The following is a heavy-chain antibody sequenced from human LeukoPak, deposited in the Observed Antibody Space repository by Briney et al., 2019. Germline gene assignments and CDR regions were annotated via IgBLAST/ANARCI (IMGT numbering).Heavy chain of an antibody. D-gene: IGHD2-2*01. J-gene: IGHJ5*02. Sequence: GGSLRLSCAASGFTFSSYGMHWVRQAPGKGLEWVAFIRYDGSNKYYADSVKGRFTISRDNSKNTLYLQMNSLRAEGTAVYYCAKDRMGDIVVVPAAIRFDPWGQGTLVTVSS. CDR1: GFTFSSYG. CDR3: AKDRMGDIVVVPAAIRFDP. V-gene: IGHV3-30*02. CDR2: IRYDGSNK.